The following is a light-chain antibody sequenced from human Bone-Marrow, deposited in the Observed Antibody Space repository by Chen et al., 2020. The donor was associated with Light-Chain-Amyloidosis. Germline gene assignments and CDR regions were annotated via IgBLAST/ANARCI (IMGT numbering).Light chain of an antibody. V-gene: IGKV3-20*01. J-gene: IGKJ4*01. Sequence: ELVLTQSPGTLSLSPGEGANLSCRASQTMSSNYLTWYQQKFGQAPRLLIYGSSSRATGIPDRFTGSGSGTDFTLTINRLEPEDCAMYYCQQYGTSPLTFGGGTKVEIK. CDR2: GSS. CDR1: QTMSSNY. CDR3: QQYGTSPLT.